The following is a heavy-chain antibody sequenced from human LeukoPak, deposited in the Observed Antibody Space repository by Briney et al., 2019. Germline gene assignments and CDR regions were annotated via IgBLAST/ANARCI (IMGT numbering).Heavy chain of an antibody. D-gene: IGHD6-19*01. V-gene: IGHV1-2*02. CDR3: ARARAVAGTYVY. J-gene: IGHJ4*02. CDR1: GYTFTGYY. CDR2: INPNSGGT. Sequence: ASVKVSCKASGYTFTGYYMHWVRQAPGQGLEWMGWINPNSGGTNYAQKFQGRVTMTRDTSISTAYMELSRLRSDDTAVYYCARARAVAGTYVYWSQGTLVTVSS.